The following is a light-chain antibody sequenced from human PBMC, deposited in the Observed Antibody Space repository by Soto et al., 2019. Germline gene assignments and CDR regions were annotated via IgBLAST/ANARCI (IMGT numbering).Light chain of an antibody. Sequence: QSALTQPASVSGSPGQSITISCTGPSSDVGGYNYVSWYQQHPGKAPKLMIYDVSNRPSGVSNRFSGSKSGNTASLTISGLQAEDEADYYCSSYTSSSTYVFGTWTKVTVL. CDR2: DVS. V-gene: IGLV2-14*01. J-gene: IGLJ1*01. CDR3: SSYTSSSTYV. CDR1: SSDVGGYNY.